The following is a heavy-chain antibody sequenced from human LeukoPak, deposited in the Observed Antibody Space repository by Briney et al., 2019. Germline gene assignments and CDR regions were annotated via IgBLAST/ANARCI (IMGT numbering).Heavy chain of an antibody. CDR3: ARIGGAVIAFDI. V-gene: IGHV1-2*02. J-gene: IGHJ3*02. CDR1: GYTFTVYY. Sequence: ASVTVSCKASGYTFTVYYMHWVRQAPGQGLEWLGWINPNSGDTNYAQNFQGRVTMTRDTSISTAYMELSRLRYDDTAVYYCARIGGAVIAFDIWGQGTMVTVSS. CDR2: INPNSGDT. D-gene: IGHD2-21*01.